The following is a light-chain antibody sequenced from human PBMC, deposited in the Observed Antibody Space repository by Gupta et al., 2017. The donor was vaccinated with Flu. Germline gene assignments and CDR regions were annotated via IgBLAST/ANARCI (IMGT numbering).Light chain of an antibody. CDR2: GAS. Sequence: ETVLTQSLGTLSLSPGETATLSCRASPSVSSNSLAWYQQKPGQAPRLLIFGASSRATGIPDRFSGGGSGTDFTLTISRLEPEDFAVYCCQQEGSSPFTFGHGTKVEIK. V-gene: IGKV3-20*01. CDR1: PSVSSNS. CDR3: QQEGSSPFT. J-gene: IGKJ3*01.